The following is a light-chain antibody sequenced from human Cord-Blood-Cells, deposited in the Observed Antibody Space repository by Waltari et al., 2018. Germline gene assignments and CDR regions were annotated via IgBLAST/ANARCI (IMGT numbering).Light chain of an antibody. CDR2: GSS. V-gene: IGLV1-40*01. J-gene: IGLJ2*01. CDR1: SSNIGAGYD. CDR3: QSYDSSLSWV. Sequence: QSVLTQPPSVSGAPGQRVTISCTGSSSNIGAGYDVHWYQQLPGTAPKLLIYGSSNRPSGVPDRCSASKSGTSASLAITGLHAEDEADYYCQSYDSSLSWVFGGGTKLTVL.